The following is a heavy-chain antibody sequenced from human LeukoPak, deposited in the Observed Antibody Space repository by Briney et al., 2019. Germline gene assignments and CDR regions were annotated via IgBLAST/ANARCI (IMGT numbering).Heavy chain of an antibody. CDR1: GFTFSAYS. J-gene: IGHJ3*01. V-gene: IGHV3-21*01. Sequence: PGGSLRLSCAASGFTFSAYSMNWVRQAPGEGLEWVSSIGAAGSHIYYADSMKGRFTISRDNAESSLFLQMNSLRAEDTGIYYCVRVGSGATRADTLDLWGQGTMVTVSS. CDR2: IGAAGSHI. CDR3: VRVGSGATRADTLDL. D-gene: IGHD6-19*01.